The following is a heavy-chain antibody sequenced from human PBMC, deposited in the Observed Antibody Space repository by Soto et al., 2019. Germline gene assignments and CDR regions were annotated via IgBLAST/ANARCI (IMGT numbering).Heavy chain of an antibody. Sequence: SETLSLTCTVSGGSISSGDYYWSWIRQPPGKGLEWIGYIYYSGSTYYNPSLKSRVTISVDTSKNQFSLKLSSVTAADTAVYYCARKILDYYDSSGYYNYYYGMDVWGQGTTVTV. D-gene: IGHD3-22*01. J-gene: IGHJ6*02. V-gene: IGHV4-30-4*01. CDR1: GGSISSGDYY. CDR2: IYYSGST. CDR3: ARKILDYYDSSGYYNYYYGMDV.